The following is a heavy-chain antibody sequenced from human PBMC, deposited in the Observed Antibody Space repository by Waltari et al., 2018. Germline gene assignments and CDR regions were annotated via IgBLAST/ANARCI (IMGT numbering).Heavy chain of an antibody. V-gene: IGHV1-69*13. CDR1: GYTFTDYY. D-gene: IGHD1-7*01. J-gene: IGHJ5*02. Sequence: QVQLVQSGAEVKKPGASVKVSCKTSGYTFTDYYIHWVRQTPGQGLEWMGGIIPIFGTANYAQKFQGRVTITADESTSTAYMELSSLRSEDTAVYYCARDHSGTLSLLYNWFDPWGQGTLVTVSS. CDR2: IIPIFGTA. CDR3: ARDHSGTLSLLYNWFDP.